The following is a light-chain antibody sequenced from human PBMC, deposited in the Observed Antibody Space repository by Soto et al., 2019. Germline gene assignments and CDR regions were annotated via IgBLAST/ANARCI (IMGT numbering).Light chain of an antibody. CDR1: QSISSW. CDR3: QQYNTYSSLT. CDR2: DAS. Sequence: DIQMTQSPSTLSASVGYRVTITFLSSQSISSWLAWYQQKLGRAPRLLIYDASSLESGVPSRFSGSGYGTEFTLTISSLQPDDFATYYCQQYNTYSSLTFGGGTKVDIK. V-gene: IGKV1-5*01. J-gene: IGKJ4*01.